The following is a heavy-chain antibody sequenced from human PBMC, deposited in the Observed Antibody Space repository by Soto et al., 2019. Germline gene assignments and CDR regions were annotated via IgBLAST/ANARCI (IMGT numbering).Heavy chain of an antibody. J-gene: IGHJ4*02. D-gene: IGHD2-8*02. Sequence: SETLSLTCAVYGGSFSGYYWTWIRQPPGTGLEWIGEINHSGSTNYNPSLKSRTTISVDTSKNQFSLKLTSVTAADTAVYYCARDKITGLFDYWGQGTLVTVSS. CDR2: INHSGST. V-gene: IGHV4-34*01. CDR3: ARDKITGLFDY. CDR1: GGSFSGYY.